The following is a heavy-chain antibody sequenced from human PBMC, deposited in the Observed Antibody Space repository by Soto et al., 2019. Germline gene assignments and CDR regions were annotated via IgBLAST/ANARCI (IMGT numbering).Heavy chain of an antibody. Sequence: EVQLLESGGGLVQPGGSLRLSCAASGFTFSSYAMSWVRQAPGKGLEWVSAISGSGGTTYYADSVKGRFTFSRDNSKNPLYLQMNSLRAEGTAVYYCAKTANGWFSAFDIWGQGTMVTVSS. CDR1: GFTFSSYA. CDR3: AKTANGWFSAFDI. CDR2: ISGSGGTT. V-gene: IGHV3-23*01. D-gene: IGHD6-19*01. J-gene: IGHJ3*02.